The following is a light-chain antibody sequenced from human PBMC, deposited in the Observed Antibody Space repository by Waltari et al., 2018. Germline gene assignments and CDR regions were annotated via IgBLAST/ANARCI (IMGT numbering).Light chain of an antibody. Sequence: QSVLTQPPSASGTPGQRVTISCSGSSSNIGRNTVNWYQQLPGTAPKLLIYSKNQRPSGVPDRFSGSKSGTSGSLAISGLQSEDEADYYCAAWDDSLNGVVFGGGTKLTVL. CDR1: SSNIGRNT. V-gene: IGLV1-44*01. CDR2: SKN. J-gene: IGLJ2*01. CDR3: AAWDDSLNGVV.